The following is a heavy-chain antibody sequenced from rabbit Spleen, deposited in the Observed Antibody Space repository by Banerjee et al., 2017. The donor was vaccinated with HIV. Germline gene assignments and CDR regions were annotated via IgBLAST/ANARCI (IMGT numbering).Heavy chain of an antibody. CDR1: GFSFSAGYY. J-gene: IGHJ6*01. Sequence: QEQLEESGGDLVKPGASLTLTCTASGFSFSAGYYMCWVRQAPGKGLEWIACINTATTKPVYASWAKGRFTISRTSSTTVTLQMTSLTAADTATYFCARDTSSSFSSYGMDLWGPGTLVTVS. D-gene: IGHD1-1*01. V-gene: IGHV1S45*01. CDR3: ARDTSSSFSSYGMDL. CDR2: INTATTKP.